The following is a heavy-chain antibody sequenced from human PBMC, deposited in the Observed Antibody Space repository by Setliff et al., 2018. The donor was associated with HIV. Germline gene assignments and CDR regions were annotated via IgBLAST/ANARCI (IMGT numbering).Heavy chain of an antibody. J-gene: IGHJ6*02. V-gene: IGHV4-59*01. CDR2: IYYSGST. CDR1: GGSISGYY. Sequence: ETLSLTCNVSGGSISGYYWSWVRQTPGKGLEWIGYIYYSGSTNYNPSLRSRVTISVDTSKNQVSLRLTSVTSADTALYYCARESQQYYDILTGFNYYYGMDVWGRGSTVTVSS. D-gene: IGHD3-9*01. CDR3: ARESQQYYDILTGFNYYYGMDV.